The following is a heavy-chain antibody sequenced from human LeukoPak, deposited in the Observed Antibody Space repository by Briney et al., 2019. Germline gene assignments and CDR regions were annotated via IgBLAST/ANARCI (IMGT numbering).Heavy chain of an antibody. CDR1: GFTFDDYS. J-gene: IGHJ6*03. V-gene: IGHV3-43*02. D-gene: IGHD6-6*01. CDR3: AKDIEYSSSSGYYYYMDV. CDR2: ISGDGGST. Sequence: GRSLRLSCAASGFTFDDYSMHWVRQAPGKGLEWVSLISGDGGSTYYAESVKGRFTISRDNSKNSLYLQMNSLRTEDTALYYCAKDIEYSSSSGYYYYMDVWGKGTTVTVSS.